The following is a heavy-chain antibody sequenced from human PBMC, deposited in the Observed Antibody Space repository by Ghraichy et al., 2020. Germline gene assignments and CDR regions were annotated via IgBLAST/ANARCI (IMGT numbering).Heavy chain of an antibody. Sequence: GGSLRLSCAASGFTFSSYSMNWVRQAPGKGLEWVSSISSSSSYIYYADSVKGRFTISRDNAKNSLYLQMNSLRAEDTAVYYCARDVEAAAEYYFDYWGQGTLVTVSS. D-gene: IGHD6-13*01. CDR3: ARDVEAAAEYYFDY. J-gene: IGHJ4*02. CDR2: ISSSSSYI. V-gene: IGHV3-21*01. CDR1: GFTFSSYS.